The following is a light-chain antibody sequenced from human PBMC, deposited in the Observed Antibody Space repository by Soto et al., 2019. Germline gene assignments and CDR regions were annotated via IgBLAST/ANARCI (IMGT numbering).Light chain of an antibody. V-gene: IGKV1-5*03. CDR1: QSISNW. CDR2: KAS. J-gene: IGKJ2*01. CDR3: QQYNGYSYT. Sequence: DIQMTQSPSTLSASVGDRVTITCRASQSISNWLAWYQQKPGKAPNLLIYKASSVETGVPSRFSGSGSGTEFTLTISSLQPDDFATYYCQQYNGYSYTFGQGTKLEI.